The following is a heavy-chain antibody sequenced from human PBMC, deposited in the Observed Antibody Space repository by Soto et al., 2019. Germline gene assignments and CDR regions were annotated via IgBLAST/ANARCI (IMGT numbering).Heavy chain of an antibody. J-gene: IGHJ4*02. CDR1: GCTVTGYY. CDR3: ATDGVLKPPTAGIVVVPALHS. Sequence: ASVKVSCKASGCTVTGYYMHWVRQAPGQGLEWMGWINPYSGGTNYAQKFQGRVTMTRDTSISTAYMEMSRLRSDDTAVYYCATDGVLKPPTAGIVVVPALHSWGKGTLVTVSS. V-gene: IGHV1-2*02. D-gene: IGHD2-2*01. CDR2: INPYSGGT.